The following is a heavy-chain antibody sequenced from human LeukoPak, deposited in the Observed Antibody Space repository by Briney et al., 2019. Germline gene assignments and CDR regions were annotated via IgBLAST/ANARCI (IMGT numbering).Heavy chain of an antibody. Sequence: GESLKISCKGSGYSFTSYWIAWVRQMPGKGLEWMGIIYAGDSDITYSPSFQGQVTISADKSISTAYVQWSSLKASDTAMYYCARRTGSRREFDYWGQGTLVTVYS. CDR2: IYAGDSDI. V-gene: IGHV5-51*01. J-gene: IGHJ4*02. CDR3: ARRTGSRREFDY. D-gene: IGHD3-10*01. CDR1: GYSFTSYW.